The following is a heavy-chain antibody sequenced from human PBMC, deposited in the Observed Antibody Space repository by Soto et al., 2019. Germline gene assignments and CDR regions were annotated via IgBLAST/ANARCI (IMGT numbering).Heavy chain of an antibody. J-gene: IGHJ6*03. V-gene: IGHV5-51*01. CDR1: GYSFTSYW. CDR2: IYPGDSDT. D-gene: IGHD2-8*01. CDR3: ARSGYCTNGVCPDYYYYYMDV. Sequence: GESLKISCKGSGYSFTSYWIGWVRQMPGKGLEWMGIIYPGDSDTRYSPSFQGQVTISADKSISTAYLQWSSLKASDTAMYYCARSGYCTNGVCPDYYYYYMDVWGKGTTVTVSS.